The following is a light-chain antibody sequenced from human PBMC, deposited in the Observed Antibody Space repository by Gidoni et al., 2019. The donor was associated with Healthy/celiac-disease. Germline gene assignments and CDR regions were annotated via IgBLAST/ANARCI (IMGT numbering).Light chain of an antibody. Sequence: DIQMTLSPSSLSASVGDRVTITCQVSQDISNYLNWYQQKPGKAPKLLIYDASNLETGVPSRFSGSGSGTDFTFTISSLQPEDIATYYCQQYDNLPLTFGGGTKVEIK. CDR3: QQYDNLPLT. CDR2: DAS. J-gene: IGKJ4*01. V-gene: IGKV1-33*01. CDR1: QDISNY.